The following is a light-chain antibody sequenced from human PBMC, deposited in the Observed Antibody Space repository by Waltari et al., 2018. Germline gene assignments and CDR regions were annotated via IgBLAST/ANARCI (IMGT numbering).Light chain of an antibody. J-gene: IGKJ4*01. CDR2: GTS. V-gene: IGKV1-9*01. CDR3: QQLNGFPPT. CDR1: QGITNY. Sequence: IQLTQSPSSLSASVGDRVTIPCRASQGITNYLAWYQQTPGKAPKLLIYGTSTLQIGVPSRFSGSGSGTDFTLTISSLQPEDFATYYCQQLNGFPPTFGGGTKVEIK.